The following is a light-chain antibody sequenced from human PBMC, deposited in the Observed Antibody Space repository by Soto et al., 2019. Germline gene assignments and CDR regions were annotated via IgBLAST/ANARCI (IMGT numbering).Light chain of an antibody. CDR3: CSYAGSDTFIWV. CDR2: DVS. CDR1: SSDVGGYNY. V-gene: IGLV2-11*01. J-gene: IGLJ3*02. Sequence: QSALTQPRSVSGSPGQSVTISCTGTSSDVGGYNYVSWYQQHPGKAPKLMIYDVSKRPSGVPDRFSGSKSGNTASLTISGLQAEDEADYYCCSYAGSDTFIWVFGGGTQLTVL.